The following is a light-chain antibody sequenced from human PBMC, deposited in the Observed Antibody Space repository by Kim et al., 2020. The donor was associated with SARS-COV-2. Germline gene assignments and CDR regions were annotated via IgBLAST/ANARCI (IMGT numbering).Light chain of an antibody. J-gene: IGLJ2*01. CDR3: SSYTTSSTWI. V-gene: IGLV2-14*03. Sequence: QSALTQPVSVSASPGQSITISCTGTRSDIGSYSYVSWYQQHPGKAPKLIIFDVRKRPSGVSDRLSGSKTDNTAYLSISGLQTEDEARYYCSSYTTSSTWIFGGGTKVTVL. CDR2: DVR. CDR1: RSDIGSYSY.